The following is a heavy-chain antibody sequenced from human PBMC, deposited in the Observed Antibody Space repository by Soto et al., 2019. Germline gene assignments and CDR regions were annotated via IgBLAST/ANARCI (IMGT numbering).Heavy chain of an antibody. D-gene: IGHD3-3*01. CDR3: ARSTYYDFWVDY. J-gene: IGHJ4*02. CDR2: IYPGDSDT. Sequence: VASLKLSGKVSGYSFTSYWIGWVRQMPGKGLEWMGIIYPGDSDTRYSPSFQGQVTISADKSISTAYLQWSSLKASDTAMYYCARSTYYDFWVDYWGQGTLVTVSS. CDR1: GYSFTSYW. V-gene: IGHV5-51*01.